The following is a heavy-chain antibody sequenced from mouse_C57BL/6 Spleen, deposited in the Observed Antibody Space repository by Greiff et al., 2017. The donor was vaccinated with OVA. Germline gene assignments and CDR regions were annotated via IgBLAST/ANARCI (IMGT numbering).Heavy chain of an antibody. V-gene: IGHV1-39*01. D-gene: IGHD2-2*01. CDR3: AMGVEEVTTAFYYAMDY. Sequence: EVQLQQSGPELVKPGASVKISCKASGYSFTDYNMNWVKQSNGKSLEWIGVINPNYGTTSYNQKFKGKATLTVDQSSSTAYLQLNSLTSEDTSVYYCAMGVEEVTTAFYYAMDYWGQGTSVTVSS. J-gene: IGHJ4*01. CDR1: GYSFTDYN. CDR2: INPNYGTT.